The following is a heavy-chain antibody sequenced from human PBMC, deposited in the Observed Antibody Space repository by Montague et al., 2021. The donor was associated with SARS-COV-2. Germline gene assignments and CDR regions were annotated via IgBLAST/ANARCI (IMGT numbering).Heavy chain of an antibody. CDR2: IYYSGST. CDR3: ARHSGDYTIFGVVIYYMDV. D-gene: IGHD3-3*01. CDR1: GGSISSSSHY. V-gene: IGHV4-39*01. Sequence: SETLPLTCTVSGGSISSSSHYWGWIRQPPGKGLEWIGSIYYSGSTYYNPSLKSRVTISVDTSKNQFSLKLSSVTAADTAVFYCARHSGDYTIFGVVIYYMDVWGKGTTVTVSS. J-gene: IGHJ6*03.